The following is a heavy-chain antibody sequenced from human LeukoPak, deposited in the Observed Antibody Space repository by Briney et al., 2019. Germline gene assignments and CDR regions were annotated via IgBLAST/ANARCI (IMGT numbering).Heavy chain of an antibody. D-gene: IGHD3-10*01. CDR3: ARGRYYGSGTYPYYYYDMDV. CDR2: KSHDGGNT. CDR1: GFTFSTYI. Sequence: GRSLRLSCAASGFTFSTYIMHWVRQAPGKGLEWVAVKSHDGGNTLYADSLKGRFTISRDNPKNTLHLQMNSLRVEDMAVYYCARGRYYGSGTYPYYYYDMDVWGQGSTVTVSS. V-gene: IGHV3-30*04. J-gene: IGHJ6*02.